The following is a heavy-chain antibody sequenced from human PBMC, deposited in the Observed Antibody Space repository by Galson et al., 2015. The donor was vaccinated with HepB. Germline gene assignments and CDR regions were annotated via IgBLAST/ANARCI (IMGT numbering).Heavy chain of an antibody. Sequence: SLRLSCAASGFTFSSYGLHWVRQAPGKGLEWVAFIRYDGSNKYYADSVKGRFTISRDNSKNTLYLQMNSLRAEDTALYYCAKLVGSITMVRGVIIWDAFDIWGQVTIVTVSS. J-gene: IGHJ3*02. CDR2: IRYDGSNK. V-gene: IGHV3-30*02. CDR1: GFTFSSYG. CDR3: AKLVGSITMVRGVIIWDAFDI. D-gene: IGHD3-10*01.